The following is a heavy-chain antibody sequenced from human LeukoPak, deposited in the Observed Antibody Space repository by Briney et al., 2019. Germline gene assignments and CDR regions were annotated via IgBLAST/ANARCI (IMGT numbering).Heavy chain of an antibody. CDR1: GFTFSRYE. CDR3: ARPGITGTMGYGAFDI. V-gene: IGHV3-21*01. CDR2: IDSSSSYI. Sequence: TTGGSLRLSCATSGFTFSRYEMNWVRQAPGKGLEWVSSIDSSSSYIYYADSVKGRFTISRDNAKNSLFLQMNSLRVEDTAVYYCARPGITGTMGYGAFDIWGQGTRVTVSS. D-gene: IGHD1-7*01. J-gene: IGHJ3*02.